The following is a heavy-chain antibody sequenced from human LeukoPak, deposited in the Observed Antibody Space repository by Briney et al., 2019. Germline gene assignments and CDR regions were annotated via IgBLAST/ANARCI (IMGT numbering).Heavy chain of an antibody. J-gene: IGHJ4*02. Sequence: PSETLSLTCTVSGGSISSYYWSWIRQPPGKGLEWIGYIYYSGSTNYNPSLKSRVTISVDTSKNQFSLNLSSVTAADTAVYYCARAEWELLGYDYWGQGTLVTVSS. CDR2: IYYSGST. V-gene: IGHV4-59*01. CDR3: ARAEWELLGYDY. CDR1: GGSISSYY. D-gene: IGHD1-26*01.